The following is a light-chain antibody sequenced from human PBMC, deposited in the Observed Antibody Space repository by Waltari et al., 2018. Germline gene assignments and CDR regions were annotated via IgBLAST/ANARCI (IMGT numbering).Light chain of an antibody. V-gene: IGKV3-15*01. Sequence: EIVMTQSPATLSLSPGESAARSCKASQNAYTNLAWYQHKPGQAPRLLITGASARATGAPSRFRGSASAEEFTLTISVLQSDDFAVYYCQQYNTWPPLTFGGGTRVDIK. J-gene: IGKJ4*01. CDR1: QNAYTN. CDR3: QQYNTWPPLT. CDR2: GAS.